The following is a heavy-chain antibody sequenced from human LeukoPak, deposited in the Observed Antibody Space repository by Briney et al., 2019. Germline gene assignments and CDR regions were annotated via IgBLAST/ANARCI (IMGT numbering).Heavy chain of an antibody. CDR1: GFTFSSYG. Sequence: GGSLRLSCAASGFTFSSYGMHWVRQAPGKGLEWVAFIRYDGSNKYYADSVKGRFTISRDNSKNTLYLQMNSLRAEDTAVYYCARDYGDYVRVMDVWGKGTTVTVSS. CDR2: IRYDGSNK. CDR3: ARDYGDYVRVMDV. V-gene: IGHV3-30*02. D-gene: IGHD4-17*01. J-gene: IGHJ6*03.